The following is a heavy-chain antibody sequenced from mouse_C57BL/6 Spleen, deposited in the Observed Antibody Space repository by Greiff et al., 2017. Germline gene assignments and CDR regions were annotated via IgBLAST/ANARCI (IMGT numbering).Heavy chain of an antibody. J-gene: IGHJ3*01. Sequence: VQLKESGAELVRPGASVKLSCTASGFNIKDDYMHWVKQRPEQGLEWIGWIDPENGDTEYASKFQGKATITADTSSNTAYLQLSSLTSEDTAVYYCTTLYSNYPFAYWGHGTLVTVSA. CDR3: TTLYSNYPFAY. V-gene: IGHV14-4*01. CDR1: GFNIKDDY. CDR2: IDPENGDT. D-gene: IGHD2-5*01.